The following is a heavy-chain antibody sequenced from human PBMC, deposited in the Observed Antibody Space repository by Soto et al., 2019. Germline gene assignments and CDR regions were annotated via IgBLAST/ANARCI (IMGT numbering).Heavy chain of an antibody. J-gene: IGHJ1*01. D-gene: IGHD3-22*01. CDR2: ISGSGGST. CDR1: GFTFSSYA. CDR3: AKERGHGSGYYLGYFQH. V-gene: IGHV3-23*01. Sequence: EVQLLESGGGLVQPGGSLRLSCAASGFTFSSYAMSWVRQAPGKGLEWVSAISGSGGSTYYADSVKGRFTISRDNSKNTLYLQMNSLRAEDTAVYYCAKERGHGSGYYLGYFQHWGQGTLVTVSS.